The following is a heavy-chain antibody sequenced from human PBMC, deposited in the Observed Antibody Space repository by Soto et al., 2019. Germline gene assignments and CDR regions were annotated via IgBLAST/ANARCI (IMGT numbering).Heavy chain of an antibody. V-gene: IGHV3-23*01. J-gene: IGHJ4*02. CDR2: ISGSGGST. CDR1: GFTFSSYA. D-gene: IGHD6-13*01. Sequence: PVGSLRLSCAASGFTFSSYAMSWVRQAPGKGLEWVSAISGSGGSTYYADSVKGRFTISRDNSKNTLYLQMNSLRAEDAAVYYCAKGIADQRGGCFDYWGQGTLVTVSS. CDR3: AKGIADQRGGCFDY.